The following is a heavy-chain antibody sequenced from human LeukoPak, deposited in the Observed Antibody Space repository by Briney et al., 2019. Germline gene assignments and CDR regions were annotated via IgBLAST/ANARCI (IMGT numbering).Heavy chain of an antibody. D-gene: IGHD6-19*01. Sequence: GGSLRLSCAASGFTFSSYSMNWVRQAPGKGLEWVSSISSSSSYIYYADSVKGRFTISRDNAKNSLYLQMNSLRAEGTAVYYCARLAVAGTDYWGQGTLVTVSS. CDR2: ISSSSSYI. CDR1: GFTFSSYS. V-gene: IGHV3-21*01. CDR3: ARLAVAGTDY. J-gene: IGHJ4*02.